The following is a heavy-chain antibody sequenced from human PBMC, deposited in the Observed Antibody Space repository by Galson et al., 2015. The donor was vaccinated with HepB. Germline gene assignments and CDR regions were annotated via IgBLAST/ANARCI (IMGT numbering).Heavy chain of an antibody. CDR1: GFTFSIAW. CDR2: IKSKTDGGTT. CDR3: TTDQDIAAVGGYDAFDI. J-gene: IGHJ3*02. D-gene: IGHD6-6*01. Sequence: SLRLSCAASGFTFSIAWMSWVRQAPGKGLEWVGRIKSKTDGGTTDYAAPVKGRFTISRDDSKNTLYLQMNSLKTEDTAVYYCTTDQDIAAVGGYDAFDIWGQGTMVTVSS. V-gene: IGHV3-15*01.